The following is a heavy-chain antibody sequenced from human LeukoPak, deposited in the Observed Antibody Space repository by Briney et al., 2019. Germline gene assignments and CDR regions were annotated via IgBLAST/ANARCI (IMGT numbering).Heavy chain of an antibody. CDR3: ARVVFYDSSGYRYYYYMDV. V-gene: IGHV4-61*02. CDR1: GGSISSGSYY. D-gene: IGHD3-22*01. Sequence: SETLPLTCTVSGGSISSGSYYWSWIRQPAGKGLEWIGRIYTSGSTNYNPSLKSRVTISVDTSKNQFSLKLSSVTAADTAVYCCARVVFYDSSGYRYYYYMDVWGKGTTVTVSS. CDR2: IYTSGST. J-gene: IGHJ6*03.